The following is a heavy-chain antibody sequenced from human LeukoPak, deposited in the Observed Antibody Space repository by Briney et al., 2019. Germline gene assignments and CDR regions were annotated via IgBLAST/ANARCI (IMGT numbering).Heavy chain of an antibody. J-gene: IGHJ4*02. CDR3: ARVGAASDTSGKGQLPAHFDY. D-gene: IGHD3-22*01. V-gene: IGHV3-53*01. CDR2: IYSGGST. CDR1: GFTVSSNY. Sequence: PGGSLRLSCAASGFTVSSNYMSWVRQAPGKGLEWVSVIYSGGSTYYADSVKGRFTISRDNSKNTLYLQMNSLRAEDTALYYCARVGAASDTSGKGQLPAHFDYWGQGTLVTVSS.